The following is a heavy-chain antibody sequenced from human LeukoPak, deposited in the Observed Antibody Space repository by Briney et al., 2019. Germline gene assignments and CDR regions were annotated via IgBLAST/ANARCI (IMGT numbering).Heavy chain of an antibody. V-gene: IGHV1-18*01. CDR3: ARVGGSHRAARPDDPFEGY. J-gene: IGHJ4*02. D-gene: IGHD6-6*01. CDR2: ISAYNRNT. CDR1: GYTFTSYG. Sequence: ASVKVSCKASGYTFTSYGISWVRQAPGQGLEWMGWISAYNRNTNYAQKLQGRVTMTTDTSTSTAYMELRSLRSDDTAVYYCARVGGSHRAARPDDPFEGYWGQGTLVTVSS.